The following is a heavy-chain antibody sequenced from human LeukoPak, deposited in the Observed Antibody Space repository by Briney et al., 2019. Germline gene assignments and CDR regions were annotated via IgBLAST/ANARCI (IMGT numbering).Heavy chain of an antibody. Sequence: GGSLRLSCAASGFTFSSYAMHWVRQAPGKGLEWVAVISYDGSNKYYADSVKGRFTISRDNSKNTLYLQMNSLRAEDTAVYYCARPRRVGATSPINYWGQGTLVTVSS. J-gene: IGHJ4*02. D-gene: IGHD1-26*01. V-gene: IGHV3-30-3*01. CDR2: ISYDGSNK. CDR3: ARPRRVGATSPINY. CDR1: GFTFSSYA.